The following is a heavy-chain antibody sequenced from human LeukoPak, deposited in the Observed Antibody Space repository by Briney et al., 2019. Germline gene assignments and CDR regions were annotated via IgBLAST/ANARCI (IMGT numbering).Heavy chain of an antibody. D-gene: IGHD3-3*01. CDR3: ARGSGGTIFGVVIGVWFDP. CDR2: IYYSGST. CDR1: GGSISSSSYY. V-gene: IGHV4-39*07. Sequence: SETLSLTCTVSGGSISSSSYYWGWIRQPPGKGLEWIGSIYYSGSTYYNPSLKSRVTISVDTSKNQFSLKLISVTAADTAVYYCARGSGGTIFGVVIGVWFDPWGQGTLVTVSS. J-gene: IGHJ5*02.